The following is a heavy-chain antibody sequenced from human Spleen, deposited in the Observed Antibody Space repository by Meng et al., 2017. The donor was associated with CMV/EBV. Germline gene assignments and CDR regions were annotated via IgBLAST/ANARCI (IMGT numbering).Heavy chain of an antibody. D-gene: IGHD2-2*01. CDR1: TFTSYG. V-gene: IGHV1-18*01. J-gene: IGHJ5*02. Sequence: TFTSYGISWVRQAPGQGLEWMGWISAYNGNTNYAQKLQGRVTMTTDTSTSTAYMELRSLRSDDTAVYYCARDYCSSTSCYSGDWFDPWGQGTLVTVSS. CDR3: ARDYCSSTSCYSGDWFDP. CDR2: ISAYNGNT.